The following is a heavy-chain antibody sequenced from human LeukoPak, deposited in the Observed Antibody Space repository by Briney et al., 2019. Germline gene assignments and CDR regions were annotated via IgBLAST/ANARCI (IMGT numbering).Heavy chain of an antibody. CDR2: TNPNSGNT. V-gene: IGHV1-8*01. CDR1: GYTFTSYD. Sequence: GASVKVSCKASGYTFTSYDINWVRQATGQGLEWMGWTNPNSGNTGYAQKFQGRVTMTRNTSISTAYMELSSLRSEDTAVYYCAINDNSRRYFQYWGQGTLVTVSS. D-gene: IGHD1-26*01. J-gene: IGHJ1*01. CDR3: AINDNSRRYFQY.